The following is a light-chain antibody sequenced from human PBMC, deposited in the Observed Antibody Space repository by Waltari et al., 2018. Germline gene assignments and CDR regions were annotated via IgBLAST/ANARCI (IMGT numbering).Light chain of an antibody. V-gene: IGLV2-14*03. CDR3: SSYSTSLTPYV. CDR2: DVS. Sequence: QSALTQPASVSGSPGQSINIPCTGTSSDVGGYKHFLWYRQHPAKPPKLLIYDVSSRPSGVSIRLCGSKSGNTASLTISGLQAEDEAVYFCSSYSTSLTPYVFGPGTKVTVL. J-gene: IGLJ1*01. CDR1: SSDVGGYKH.